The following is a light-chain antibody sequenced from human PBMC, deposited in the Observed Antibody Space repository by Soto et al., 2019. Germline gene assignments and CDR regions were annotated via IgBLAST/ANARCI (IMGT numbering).Light chain of an antibody. CDR2: DAS. J-gene: IGKJ5*01. Sequence: EIVLTQSPVTLSLSPGERATLSCRASQSVSSYLAWYQQRPGQAPRLLIYDASNRATGIPARFSGSVSGTDFTLTIDNLEPEDFAIYYGQQRNNWPTITFGQGTRLEIK. CDR1: QSVSSY. CDR3: QQRNNWPTIT. V-gene: IGKV3-11*01.